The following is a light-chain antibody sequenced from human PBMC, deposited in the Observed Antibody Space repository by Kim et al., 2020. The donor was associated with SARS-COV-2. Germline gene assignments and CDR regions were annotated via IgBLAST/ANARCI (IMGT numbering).Light chain of an antibody. CDR1: SLRSYY. J-gene: IGLJ3*02. CDR2: GKN. V-gene: IGLV3-19*01. Sequence: SSELTQDPAVSVALGQTVRITCQGDSLRSYYASWYQQKPGQAPVLVISGKNNRPSGIPDRFSGSSSGNTASLTITGAQAEDEADYYCNSRDSSGNHLVFGGGTQRTVL. CDR3: NSRDSSGNHLV.